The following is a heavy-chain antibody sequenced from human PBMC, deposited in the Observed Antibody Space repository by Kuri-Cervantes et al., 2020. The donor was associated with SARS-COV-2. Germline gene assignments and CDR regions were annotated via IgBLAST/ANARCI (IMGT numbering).Heavy chain of an antibody. CDR3: AREPQGYSGYDYFDY. CDR1: GYSFTSYW. Sequence: GGSLRLSCKGSGYSFTSYWVGWVRQAPGKGLEWVANIKQDGSEKYYVDSVKGRFTISRDNAKNSLYLQMNSLRAEDTAVYYCAREPQGYSGYDYFDYWGQGTLVTVSS. D-gene: IGHD5-12*01. V-gene: IGHV3-7*01. J-gene: IGHJ4*02. CDR2: IKQDGSEK.